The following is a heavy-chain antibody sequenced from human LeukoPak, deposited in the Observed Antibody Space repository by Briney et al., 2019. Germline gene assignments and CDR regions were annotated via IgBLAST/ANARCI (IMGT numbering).Heavy chain of an antibody. CDR3: AKDSTAPISITMVRGRWYFDY. D-gene: IGHD3-10*01. J-gene: IGHJ4*02. CDR2: IRYDGSNK. Sequence: GGSLRLSCAASGFTFSNYGMQWVRQAPGKGLEWVAFIRYDGSNKYYADSAKGRFTISRDNSKNTLYLQMNSLRAEDTAVYYCAKDSTAPISITMVRGRWYFDYWGQGTLVTVSS. V-gene: IGHV3-30*02. CDR1: GFTFSNYG.